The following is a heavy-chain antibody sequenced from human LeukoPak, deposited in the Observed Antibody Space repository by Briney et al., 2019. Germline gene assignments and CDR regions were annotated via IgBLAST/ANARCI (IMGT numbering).Heavy chain of an antibody. D-gene: IGHD6-13*01. CDR3: AKSLLTGYSSSWPLYYFDY. J-gene: IGHJ4*02. CDR2: IRYDGSNK. V-gene: IGHV3-30*02. Sequence: GGSLRLSCAASGFTFSSYGMHWVRQAPGKGLEWVAFIRYDGSNKYYADSVKGRFTISRDNSKNTLYLQMNSLRAEDTAVYYCAKSLLTGYSSSWPLYYFDYWGQGTLVTVSS. CDR1: GFTFSSYG.